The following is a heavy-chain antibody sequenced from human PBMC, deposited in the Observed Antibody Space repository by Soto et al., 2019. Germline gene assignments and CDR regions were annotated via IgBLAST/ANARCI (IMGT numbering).Heavy chain of an antibody. V-gene: IGHV3-33*01. D-gene: IGHD3-22*01. CDR3: ARALYYDSSGYYPRDYYYYGMDV. CDR1: GFTFSSYG. Sequence: PGGSLRLSCAASGFTFSSYGMHWVRQAPGKGLEWVAVIWYDGSNKYYADSVKGRFTISRDNSKNTLYLQMNSLRAEDTAVYYCARALYYDSSGYYPRDYYYYGMDVWGQGTTVTVSS. CDR2: IWYDGSNK. J-gene: IGHJ6*02.